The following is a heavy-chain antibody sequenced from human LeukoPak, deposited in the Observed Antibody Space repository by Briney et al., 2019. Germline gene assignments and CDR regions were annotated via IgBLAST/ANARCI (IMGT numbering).Heavy chain of an antibody. CDR1: GGSISGYY. CDR3: ARHYYDISGSYPFDY. D-gene: IGHD3-22*01. V-gene: IGHV4-59*08. CDR2: IYSSGST. J-gene: IGHJ4*02. Sequence: SETLSLTCTVSGGSISGYYWSWIRQPPGKGLEWMGYIYSSGSTNYNPSLKSRLTISVDTSNKQFSLNLRSVTAAATAVYDCARHYYDISGSYPFDYWGQGALVTVSS.